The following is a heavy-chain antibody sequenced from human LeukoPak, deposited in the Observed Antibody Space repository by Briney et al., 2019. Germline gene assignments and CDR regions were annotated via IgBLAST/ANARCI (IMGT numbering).Heavy chain of an antibody. CDR1: GFTFDDYA. CDR2: ISWNSGSL. D-gene: IGHD4-17*01. CDR3: ATRYGGYGLRY. J-gene: IGHJ4*02. V-gene: IGHV3-9*01. Sequence: PGRSLRLSCAASGFTFDDYAMHWVRQAPGKGLEWVSGISWNSGSLGYADSVKGRFTISRDNAKNSPYLQMNSLRAEDTALYYCATRYGGYGLRYWGQGTLVTVSS.